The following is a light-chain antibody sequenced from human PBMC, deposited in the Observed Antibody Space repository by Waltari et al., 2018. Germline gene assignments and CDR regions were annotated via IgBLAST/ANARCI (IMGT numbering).Light chain of an antibody. CDR3: AAWDDSLSGQVL. J-gene: IGLJ3*02. CDR1: NSNIGKNF. CDR2: RDG. Sequence: QSVLTQPPSASGTPGQRVTISCSGSNSNIGKNFVYWYQQLAGTAPKLLVYRDGQRPAGVPDRFSGSKSGTSASLAITGLRSDDEADYYCAAWDDSLSGQVLFGGGTKLTVL. V-gene: IGLV1-47*01.